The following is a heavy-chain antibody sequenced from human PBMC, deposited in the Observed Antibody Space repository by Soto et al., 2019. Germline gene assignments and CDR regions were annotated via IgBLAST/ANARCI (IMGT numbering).Heavy chain of an antibody. CDR3: ARHYSPMFYYYYGMDV. V-gene: IGHV5-10-1*01. J-gene: IGHJ6*02. D-gene: IGHD4-4*01. CDR1: GYSFTSYW. CDR2: IDPSDSYT. Sequence: GESLKISCKGSGYSFTSYWISWVRQMPGKGLEWMGSIDPSDSYTNYSPSFQGHVTISADKSISTAYLQWSSLKASDTAMYYCARHYSPMFYYYYGMDVWGQGTTVTVSS.